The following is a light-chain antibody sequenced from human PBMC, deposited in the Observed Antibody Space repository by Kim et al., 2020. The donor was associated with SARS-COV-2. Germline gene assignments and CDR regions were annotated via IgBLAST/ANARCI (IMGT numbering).Light chain of an antibody. Sequence: AQGTTARITCGGNNIGSKSVHWYQQKPGQAPVLVIYYDSDRPSGIPERFSGSNSGNTATLTISRVEAGDEADYYCQVWDSSSDHRVFGGGTQLTVL. CDR3: QVWDSSSDHRV. J-gene: IGLJ3*02. V-gene: IGLV3-21*04. CDR2: YDS. CDR1: NIGSKS.